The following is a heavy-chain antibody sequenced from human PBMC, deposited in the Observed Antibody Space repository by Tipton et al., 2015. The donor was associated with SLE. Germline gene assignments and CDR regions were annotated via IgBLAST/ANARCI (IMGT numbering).Heavy chain of an antibody. Sequence: GLVKPSETLSLTCTVSGGSISSYYWSWIRQSPGKGLEWIGYIFYSGSTNYNPSLKSRVTISVDTSKNQFSLKLSSVTAADTAVYYCARGRPRATQAWGGYYYYMDVWGKGTTVTVSS. CDR2: IFYSGST. CDR1: GGSISSYY. D-gene: IGHD3-16*01. J-gene: IGHJ6*03. V-gene: IGHV4-59*01. CDR3: ARGRPRATQAWGGYYYYMDV.